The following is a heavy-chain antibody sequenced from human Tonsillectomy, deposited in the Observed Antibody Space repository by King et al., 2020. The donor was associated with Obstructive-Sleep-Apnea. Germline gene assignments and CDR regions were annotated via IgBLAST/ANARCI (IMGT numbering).Heavy chain of an antibody. CDR1: GFTFSSYT. V-gene: IGHV3-23*04. CDR3: SKSIIEVAGSFDH. CDR2: MRGRSGDT. D-gene: IGHD6-19*01. Sequence: VQLVEFGGGLVQPGGSLRLSCAASGFTFSSYTMACVRQAPGRGLEWVSGMRGRSGDTYYADSVKGRFTISRDNSENTLYLQMNSLRPEDTALYYCSKSIIEVAGSFDHWGQGTLVTVSS. J-gene: IGHJ4*02.